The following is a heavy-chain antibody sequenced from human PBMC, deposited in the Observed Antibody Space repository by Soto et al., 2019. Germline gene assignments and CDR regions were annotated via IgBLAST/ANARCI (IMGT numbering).Heavy chain of an antibody. Sequence: SETLSLTCTVSGGSISSGGYYWSWIRQHPGKGLEWIGYIYYSGSTYYNPSLKSRVTISVDTSKNQFSLKLSSVTAADTAVYYCARDSADRAYYYMDVWGKGTTVTVSS. CDR3: ARDSADRAYYYMDV. J-gene: IGHJ6*03. D-gene: IGHD6-6*01. V-gene: IGHV4-31*03. CDR1: GGSISSGGYY. CDR2: IYYSGST.